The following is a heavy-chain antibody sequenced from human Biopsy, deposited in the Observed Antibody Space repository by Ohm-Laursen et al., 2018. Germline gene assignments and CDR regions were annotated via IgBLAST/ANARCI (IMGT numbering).Heavy chain of an antibody. V-gene: IGHV3-9*01. CDR1: GFNFDNYA. J-gene: IGHJ4*02. CDR3: VRSLRNYDFLDS. Sequence: SLRLSCTASGFNFDNYAMHWIRQGPGKGLEWVAGLTWNSGTIAYAGSVRGRFTISRDNAENSLYLQMNNLTSEDTALYYCVRSLRNYDFLDSWGQGTLVSVSS. CDR2: LTWNSGTI. D-gene: IGHD3-16*01.